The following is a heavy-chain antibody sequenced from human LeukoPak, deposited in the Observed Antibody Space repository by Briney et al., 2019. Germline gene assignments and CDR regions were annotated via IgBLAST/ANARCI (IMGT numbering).Heavy chain of an antibody. Sequence: GESLKISCKGSGCSFTTYWIGWVRQMPGKGLEWMGIIYPSDSDTRYSPSFQGQVTMSADKSISTAYLRWTSLKASDTAMYYCARRAYGSGRGYFDYWCQGTLVTVSS. CDR1: GCSFTTYW. D-gene: IGHD3-10*01. V-gene: IGHV5-51*01. CDR2: IYPSDSDT. CDR3: ARRAYGSGRGYFDY. J-gene: IGHJ4*02.